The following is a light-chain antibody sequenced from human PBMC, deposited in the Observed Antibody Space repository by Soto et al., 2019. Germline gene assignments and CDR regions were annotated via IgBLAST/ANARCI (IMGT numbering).Light chain of an antibody. Sequence: IVLTESPDSLALSLCARPTLNCTSNQSLLDSSNNKDYLTWYQQKPGQPPKLIIYWASTREFGVPDRFSGSGSGTDFTLTISSLQAEDVAVYYCQQYYSIPRTFGHGTKVDIK. V-gene: IGKV4-1*01. CDR1: QSLLDSSNNKDY. J-gene: IGKJ1*01. CDR2: WAS. CDR3: QQYYSIPRT.